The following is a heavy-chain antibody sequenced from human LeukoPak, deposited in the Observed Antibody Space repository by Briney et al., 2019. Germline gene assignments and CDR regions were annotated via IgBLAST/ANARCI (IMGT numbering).Heavy chain of an antibody. D-gene: IGHD5-12*01. V-gene: IGHV4-39*07. CDR2: IYYSGST. CDR1: GGSISSSSYY. Sequence: PSETLSLTCTVSGGSISSSSYYWGWIRQPPGKGLEWIGSIYYSGSTYYNPSLKSRVTISVDTSKNQFSLKLSSVTAADTAVYYCARRVTTTHADNWFDPWGQGTLVTVSS. J-gene: IGHJ5*02. CDR3: ARRVTTTHADNWFDP.